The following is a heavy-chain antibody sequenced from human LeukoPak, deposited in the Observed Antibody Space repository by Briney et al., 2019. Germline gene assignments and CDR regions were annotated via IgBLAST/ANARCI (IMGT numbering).Heavy chain of an antibody. CDR3: ARAYDSSSWYGDFDY. CDR1: GGSFSGYF. D-gene: IGHD6-13*01. Sequence: PSETLSLTCAVYGGSFSGYFWSWIRQPPGRGVEWFGEINHSGSTNYNPSLKSRVTISVDTSKNQFPLKLSSVTAADTAVYYCARAYDSSSWYGDFDYWGQGTLVTVSS. V-gene: IGHV4-34*01. CDR2: INHSGST. J-gene: IGHJ4*02.